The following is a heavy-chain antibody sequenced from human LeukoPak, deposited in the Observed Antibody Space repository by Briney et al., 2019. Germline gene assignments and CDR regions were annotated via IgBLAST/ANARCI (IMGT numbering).Heavy chain of an antibody. V-gene: IGHV3-23*01. Sequence: TGGSLRLSCAASGFTFSSYAMTWDRQAPGKGLEWVSTIRGSDDSTYYADSVKGRFTISRDNSKNTLYLQMNSLRAEDTAIYYCAKDTGPAAGITADYWGQGTLVTVSS. CDR1: GFTFSSYA. CDR2: IRGSDDST. CDR3: AKDTGPAAGITADY. J-gene: IGHJ4*02. D-gene: IGHD6-13*01.